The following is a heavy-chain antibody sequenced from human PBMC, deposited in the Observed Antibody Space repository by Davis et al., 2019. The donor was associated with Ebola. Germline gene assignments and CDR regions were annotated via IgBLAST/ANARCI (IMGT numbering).Heavy chain of an antibody. CDR2: FFYSGST. CDR1: SGSITSGFHY. D-gene: IGHD3-10*01. Sequence: PSETLSLTCTVSSGSITSGFHYWTWIRQSPGKGLEWIGHFFYSGSTTYNPSLRSRVTISLDTSKNLFSLDLTSVTAADTAVYYCARETPGLWYFDVWGRGTLVTVSS. J-gene: IGHJ2*01. CDR3: ARETPGLWYFDV. V-gene: IGHV4-61*03.